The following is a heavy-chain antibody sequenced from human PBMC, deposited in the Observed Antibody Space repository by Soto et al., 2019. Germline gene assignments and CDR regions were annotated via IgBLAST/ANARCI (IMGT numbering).Heavy chain of an antibody. V-gene: IGHV3-23*01. J-gene: IGHJ4*02. CDR3: ATVHNTSRSFDY. CDR1: GFSVNTYA. D-gene: IGHD1-20*01. CDR2: TGISGRTT. Sequence: EVQLLDSGGGLVQPGESLGLSCAASGFSVNTYAMSWVRQAPGKGLEWVSTTGISGRTTYYADSVKGRFTVSRDDSKNTLDLQMSSLRAEDTAVYYCATVHNTSRSFDYWGQGTLVTVSS.